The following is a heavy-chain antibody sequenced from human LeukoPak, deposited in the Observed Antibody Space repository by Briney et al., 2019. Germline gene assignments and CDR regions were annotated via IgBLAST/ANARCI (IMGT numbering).Heavy chain of an antibody. V-gene: IGHV3-30*04. CDR2: ISYDGSNK. D-gene: IGHD6-19*01. CDR1: GFTFSSYA. J-gene: IGHJ5*02. Sequence: GGSLRLSCAASGFTFSSYAMHCVRQAPGKGLEWVAVISYDGSNKYYADSVKGRFTISRDNSKNTLYLQMNSLRAEDTAVYYCARRNSGWYNWFDPWGQGTLVTVSS. CDR3: ARRNSGWYNWFDP.